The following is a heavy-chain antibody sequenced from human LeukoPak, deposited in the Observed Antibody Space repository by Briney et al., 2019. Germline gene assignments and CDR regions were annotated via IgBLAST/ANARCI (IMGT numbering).Heavy chain of an antibody. Sequence: PGGSLRLSCAASGFTFSSYGMHWVRQAPGKGLEWVAVISYDGSNKYYADSVKGRFTISRDNSKNTLYLQMNSLRAEDTAVCYCAKEYCSGGSCYLDYWGQGTLVTVSS. CDR3: AKEYCSGGSCYLDY. D-gene: IGHD2-15*01. V-gene: IGHV3-30*18. CDR2: ISYDGSNK. J-gene: IGHJ4*02. CDR1: GFTFSSYG.